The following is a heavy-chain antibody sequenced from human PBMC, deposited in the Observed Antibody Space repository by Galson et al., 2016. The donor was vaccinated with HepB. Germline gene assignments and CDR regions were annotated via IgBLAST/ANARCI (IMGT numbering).Heavy chain of an antibody. CDR3: ATQLGRGFFDWLLYADL. V-gene: IGHV5-51*01. Sequence: QSGAEVKKPGESLKISCKASGYTLSNYWIGWVRQMPGKGLEWMGIIYSGDSDTRYSPSFQGQVTISADKSISTAYLQWSSLKASDTAIYYCATQLGRGFFDWLLYADLWGQGTLVTVSS. CDR1: GYTLSNYW. CDR2: IYSGDSDT. D-gene: IGHD3-9*01. J-gene: IGHJ5*02.